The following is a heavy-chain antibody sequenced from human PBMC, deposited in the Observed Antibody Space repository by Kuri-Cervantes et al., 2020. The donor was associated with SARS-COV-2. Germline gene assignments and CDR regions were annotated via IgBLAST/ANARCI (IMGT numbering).Heavy chain of an antibody. D-gene: IGHD3-3*01. CDR3: ARSYDFWTGLDY. V-gene: IGHV4-34*01. Sequence: SETLSLTCAVYGGSFSGYYWSWIRQPPGKGLEWIGSIYYSGSTYYNPSLKSRVTISVDTSKNQFSLKLSSVTAADTAVYYCARSYDFWTGLDYWGQGTLVTVSS. CDR1: GGSFSGYY. J-gene: IGHJ4*02. CDR2: IYYSGST.